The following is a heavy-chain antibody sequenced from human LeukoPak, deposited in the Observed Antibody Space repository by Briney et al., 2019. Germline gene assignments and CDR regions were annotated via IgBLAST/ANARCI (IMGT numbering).Heavy chain of an antibody. J-gene: IGHJ4*02. Sequence: GGSLRLSCAASGFTVSSNYMSWVSQAPGKGLEWVSVIYSGGSTYYADSVKGRFTISRDNSKNTLYLQMNSLRAEDTAVYYCARVWGGVNFDFWGQGTLVTVSS. CDR2: IYSGGST. V-gene: IGHV3-66*02. D-gene: IGHD3-16*01. CDR3: ARVWGGVNFDF. CDR1: GFTVSSNY.